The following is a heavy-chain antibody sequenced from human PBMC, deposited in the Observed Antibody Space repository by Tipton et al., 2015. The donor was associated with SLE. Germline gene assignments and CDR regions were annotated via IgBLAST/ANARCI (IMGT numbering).Heavy chain of an antibody. V-gene: IGHV4-34*01. Sequence: LRLSCAVYGGSFSGYYWSWIRQPPGKGLEWIGEINHSGSTNYNPSLKSRVTISVDTSKNQFSLKLSSVTAADTAVYYCARVRYYYDSTHAFDIWGQGTMVTVSS. CDR3: ARVRYYYDSTHAFDI. CDR1: GGSFSGYY. D-gene: IGHD3-22*01. CDR2: INHSGST. J-gene: IGHJ3*02.